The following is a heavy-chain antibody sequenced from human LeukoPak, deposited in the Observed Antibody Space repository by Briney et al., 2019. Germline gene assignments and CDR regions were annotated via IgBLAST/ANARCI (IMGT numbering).Heavy chain of an antibody. V-gene: IGHV3-48*04. CDR1: GFTFSSYW. Sequence: GGSLRLSCAASGFTFSSYWMNWARQAPGKGLEWVSYISSSGSTIYYADSVKGRFTISRDNAKNSLYLQMNSLRAEDTAVYYCAREAMAAIYSSGWYDESWFDPWGQGTLVTVSS. CDR2: ISSSGSTI. D-gene: IGHD6-19*01. CDR3: AREAMAAIYSSGWYDESWFDP. J-gene: IGHJ5*02.